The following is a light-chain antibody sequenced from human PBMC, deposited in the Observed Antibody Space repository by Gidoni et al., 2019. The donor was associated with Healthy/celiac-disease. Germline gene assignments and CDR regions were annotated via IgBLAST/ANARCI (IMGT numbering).Light chain of an antibody. Sequence: EIVLTRSPATLSLSPGERATLSCRASQSVSSYLAWYQQKPGQAPRLLIYDASNRATGIPARFSGSGCGTDFTLTISSLEHEDFAVYYCQQRSNWPITFXQXTRLEIK. CDR3: QQRSNWPIT. J-gene: IGKJ5*01. V-gene: IGKV3-11*01. CDR2: DAS. CDR1: QSVSSY.